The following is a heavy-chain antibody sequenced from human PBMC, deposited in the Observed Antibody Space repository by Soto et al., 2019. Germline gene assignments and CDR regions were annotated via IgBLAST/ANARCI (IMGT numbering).Heavy chain of an antibody. D-gene: IGHD3-22*01. J-gene: IGHJ4*02. CDR1: GFTFTSNA. CDR2: ISYDGDNK. V-gene: IGHV3-30-3*01. CDR3: AREPREDDDSSGFDY. Sequence: QVQLVESGGGVVQPGTSLRLSCEASGFTFTSNAMHWVRQAPGKGLEWVALISYDGDNKYYADSVKGRFNISRDNSKNTLYLQINSLRGDDTAVYYCAREPREDDDSSGFDYWGQGTLVTVSS.